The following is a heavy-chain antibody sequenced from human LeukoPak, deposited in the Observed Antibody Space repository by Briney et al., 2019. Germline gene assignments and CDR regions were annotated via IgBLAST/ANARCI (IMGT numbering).Heavy chain of an antibody. CDR1: GYTFTSYG. V-gene: IGHV1-18*01. CDR3: ARQGIAVAGTIFALDY. Sequence: ASVKVSCKASGYTFTSYGISWVRQAPGQGLEWVGWISAYNGNTNYAQKLQGRVTMTTDTSTSTAYMELRSLRSDDTAVYYCARQGIAVAGTIFALDYWGQGTLVTVSS. J-gene: IGHJ4*02. D-gene: IGHD6-19*01. CDR2: ISAYNGNT.